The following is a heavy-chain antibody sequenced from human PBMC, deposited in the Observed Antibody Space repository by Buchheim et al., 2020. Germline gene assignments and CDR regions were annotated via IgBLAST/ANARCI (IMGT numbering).Heavy chain of an antibody. Sequence: QVQLVESGGGVVQPGRSLRLSCAASGFTFSSYAMHWVRQAPGKGLEWVAVISYDGSNKYYADSVKGRFTISRDNSMTTLYLQMNSLRAEDTAVYYCARPPLTHYYGSGMVYWGQGTL. CDR1: GFTFSSYA. V-gene: IGHV3-30-3*01. CDR2: ISYDGSNK. J-gene: IGHJ4*02. CDR3: ARPPLTHYYGSGMVY. D-gene: IGHD3-10*01.